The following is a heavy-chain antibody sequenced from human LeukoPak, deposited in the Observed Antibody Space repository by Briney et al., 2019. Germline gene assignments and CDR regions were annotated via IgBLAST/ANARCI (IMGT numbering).Heavy chain of an antibody. CDR3: ARGLSSGFLDAFDI. V-gene: IGHV3-21*01. CDR1: GFTFSSYS. J-gene: IGHJ3*02. CDR2: ISSSSSYI. Sequence: GGSLRLSCAASGFTFSSYSMNWVRQAPGKGLEWVSSISSSSSYIYYADSVKGRFTISRDNAKNPLYLQMNSLRAEDTAVYYCARGLSSGFLDAFDIWGQGTMVTVSS. D-gene: IGHD3-22*01.